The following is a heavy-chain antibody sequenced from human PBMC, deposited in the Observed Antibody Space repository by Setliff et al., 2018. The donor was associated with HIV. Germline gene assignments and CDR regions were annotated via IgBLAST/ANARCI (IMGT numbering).Heavy chain of an antibody. V-gene: IGHV3-11*04. CDR3: VRDGVGTTPFDY. CDR2: ISSSGTTT. Sequence: GGSLRFSCAGSGSGGSGFTFSDYYMSWVRQAPGKGLEWLSYISSSGTTTYYADSVKSRFTISRDNAKNTVYLQMNNLRDEDTAVYFCVRDGVGTTPFDYWGQGSLVTVSS. CDR1: GFTFSDYY. D-gene: IGHD1-26*01. J-gene: IGHJ4*02.